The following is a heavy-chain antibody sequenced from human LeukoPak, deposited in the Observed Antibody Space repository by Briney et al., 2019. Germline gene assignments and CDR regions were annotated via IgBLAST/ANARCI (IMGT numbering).Heavy chain of an antibody. Sequence: GRSLRLSCAAPGFTFSDYGMHWVRQAPGKGLGWVAVIWYDGSNKYYAESVKGRFTISRDNSKNTLYLQMNSLRAEDTAVYYCARDRGFDSSGYFLDYWGQGTLVTVSS. V-gene: IGHV3-33*01. CDR2: IWYDGSNK. D-gene: IGHD3-22*01. CDR3: ARDRGFDSSGYFLDY. CDR1: GFTFSDYG. J-gene: IGHJ4*02.